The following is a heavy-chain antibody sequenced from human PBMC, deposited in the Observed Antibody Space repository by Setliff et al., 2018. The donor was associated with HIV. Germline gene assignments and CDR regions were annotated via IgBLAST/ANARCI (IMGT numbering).Heavy chain of an antibody. CDR3: ARTSTTTGTTLNWFDP. J-gene: IGHJ5*02. CDR2: IRSSSSTI. V-gene: IGHV3-48*01. D-gene: IGHD1-1*01. Sequence: GGSLRLSCAASGFTFSSYNMNWVRQAPGKGVGWVSFIRSSSSTIYYADSVKGRFTISRHNSKSTVYLQMDSLRAEDTAIYYCARTSTTTGTTLNWFDPWGQGTLVTVSS. CDR1: GFTFSSYN.